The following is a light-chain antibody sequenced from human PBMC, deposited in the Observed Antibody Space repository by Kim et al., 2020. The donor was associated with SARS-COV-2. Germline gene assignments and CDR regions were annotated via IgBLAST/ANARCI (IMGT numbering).Light chain of an antibody. CDR3: QSADTTVTRVL. CDR2: KDT. V-gene: IGLV3-25*03. J-gene: IGLJ2*01. Sequence: SYVLTQPPSVTVSPGQTARIPCSGDTLSKQYAYWYQQKPGQAPILVIYKDTERPSGIPERFSGSSSGTTVTLTISGVQAEDEAEYHCQSADTTVTRVLFGGGTQLTVL. CDR1: TLSKQY.